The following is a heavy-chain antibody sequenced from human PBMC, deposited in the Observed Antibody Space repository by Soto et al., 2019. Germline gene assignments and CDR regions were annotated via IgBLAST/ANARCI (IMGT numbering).Heavy chain of an antibody. CDR2: FDPEDGET. CDR3: AASYDILTGYRSSYSYCMDL. V-gene: IGHV1-24*01. D-gene: IGHD3-9*01. Sequence: QVQLVQSGAEVKKPGASVNVSCKVSGYTLTELSMHWVRQAPGKGLEWMGGFDPEDGETIYAQKLQGRVTMTDDTSTETAYMGLSSLRSEDTAVYYCAASYDILTGYRSSYSYCMDLWGQGTT. CDR1: GYTLTELS. J-gene: IGHJ6*02.